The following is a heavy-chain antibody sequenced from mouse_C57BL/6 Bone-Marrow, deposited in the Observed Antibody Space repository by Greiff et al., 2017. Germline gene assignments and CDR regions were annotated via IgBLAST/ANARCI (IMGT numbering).Heavy chain of an antibody. V-gene: IGHV5-4*01. Sequence: EVKLMESGGGLVKPGGSLKFSCAASGFTFSSYAMSWVRQTPEKRLEWVATISDGGSYTDYPNNVKGRFTISRDNAKNNLYLQMSHLKSDDTAMYYGARDEGLRPWFDYWGQGTLVTVSA. J-gene: IGHJ3*01. CDR1: GFTFSSYA. CDR2: ISDGGSYT. CDR3: ARDEGLRPWFDY. D-gene: IGHD2-4*01.